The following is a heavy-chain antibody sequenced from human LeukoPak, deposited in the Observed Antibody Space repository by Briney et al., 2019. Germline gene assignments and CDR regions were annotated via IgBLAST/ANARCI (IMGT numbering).Heavy chain of an antibody. D-gene: IGHD5-12*01. Sequence: AVKVSCKASGGTFSSYTISWVRQALGQGLEWMGRIIPILGIANYAQKFQGRVTITADKSTSTAYMELSSLRSEDTAVYYCARDRPGYSGYDDQGVDWFDPWGQGTLVTVSS. CDR1: GGTFSSYT. CDR2: IIPILGIA. CDR3: ARDRPGYSGYDDQGVDWFDP. V-gene: IGHV1-69*04. J-gene: IGHJ5*02.